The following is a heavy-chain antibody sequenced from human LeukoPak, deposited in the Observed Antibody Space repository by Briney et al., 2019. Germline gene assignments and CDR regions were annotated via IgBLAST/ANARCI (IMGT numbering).Heavy chain of an antibody. V-gene: IGHV3-74*01. CDR3: ARDPSYSENLDY. CDR2: INSDGSST. D-gene: IGHD1-26*01. CDR1: GFTFSSYE. J-gene: IGHJ4*02. Sequence: GGSLRLSCAASGFTFSSYEMNWVRQAPGKGLVWVSRINSDGSSTTYADSVEGRFTISRDNAKNTLYLQMNSLRAEDTAVYYCARDPSYSENLDYWGQGTLVTVSS.